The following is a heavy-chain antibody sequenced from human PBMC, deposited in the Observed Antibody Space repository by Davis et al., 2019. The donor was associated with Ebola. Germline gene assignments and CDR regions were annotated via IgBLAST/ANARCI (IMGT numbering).Heavy chain of an antibody. CDR1: GFTFSSYG. CDR3: AKEYPSGSSRLYYMDV. CDR2: IWYDGSNK. J-gene: IGHJ6*03. V-gene: IGHV3-30*02. D-gene: IGHD6-13*01. Sequence: PGGSLRLSCAASGFTFSSYGMHWVRQAPGKGLEWVAVIWYDGSNKYYADSVKGRFTISRDNSKNTLYLQMNSLRAEETAVYYCAKEYPSGSSRLYYMDVWGKGTTVTVSS.